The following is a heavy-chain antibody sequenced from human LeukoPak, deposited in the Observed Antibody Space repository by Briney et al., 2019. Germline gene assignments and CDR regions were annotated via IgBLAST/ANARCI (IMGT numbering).Heavy chain of an antibody. J-gene: IGHJ3*02. V-gene: IGHV3-30*02. D-gene: IGHD1-26*01. Sequence: GGSLRLSCAASGFTFSSYGMHWVRQAPGKGLEWVAFIRYDGSNKYYADSVKGRFTISRDNSKNTLYLQMNSLRAEDTAVYYCAKDRAGGSYSDAFDIWGQGTMVTVSS. CDR2: IRYDGSNK. CDR1: GFTFSSYG. CDR3: AKDRAGGSYSDAFDI.